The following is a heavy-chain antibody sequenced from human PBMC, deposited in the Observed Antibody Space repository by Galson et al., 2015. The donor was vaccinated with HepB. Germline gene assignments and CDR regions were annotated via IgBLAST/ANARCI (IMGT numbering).Heavy chain of an antibody. V-gene: IGHV3-30-3*01. CDR3: AREVIAAAGILRYYYYYYGMDV. Sequence: SLRLSCAASGFTFSSYAMHWVRQAPGKGLEWVAVISYDGSNKYYADSVKGRFTISRDNSKNTLYLQMNSLRAEDTAVYYCAREVIAAAGILRYYYYYYGMDVWGQGTTVTVSS. D-gene: IGHD6-13*01. J-gene: IGHJ6*02. CDR2: ISYDGSNK. CDR1: GFTFSSYA.